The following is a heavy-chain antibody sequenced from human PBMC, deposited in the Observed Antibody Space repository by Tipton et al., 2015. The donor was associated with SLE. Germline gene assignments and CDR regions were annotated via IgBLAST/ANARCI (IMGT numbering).Heavy chain of an antibody. CDR3: ARRGQLLLTRLFYYYMDV. J-gene: IGHJ6*03. D-gene: IGHD2-2*01. CDR1: GASISSYS. V-gene: IGHV4-59*01. Sequence: GLVKPSETLSLTCTVSGASISSYSWSWIRQPPGKGLEWIGYIYYSGSTNYNPSLKSRVTISVDTSKKQFSRKLSSVTAADTAVSYCARRGQLLLTRLFYYYMDVWGKGTTVPIA. CDR2: IYYSGST.